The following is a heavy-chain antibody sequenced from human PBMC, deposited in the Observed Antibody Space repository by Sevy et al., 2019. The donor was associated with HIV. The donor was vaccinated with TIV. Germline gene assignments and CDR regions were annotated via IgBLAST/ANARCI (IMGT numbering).Heavy chain of an antibody. CDR2: ISTSSSYT. Sequence: GGSLRLSCTASGFTFSDYYMSWIRQAPGKGLGWVSYISTSSSYTSYPDSVKGQFTISRDNAKNSLYLQMNSLRVEDTAVYYCARVRYNYGQKYFDYWGQGTLVTVSS. CDR3: ARVRYNYGQKYFDY. CDR1: GFTFSDYY. J-gene: IGHJ4*02. D-gene: IGHD5-18*01. V-gene: IGHV3-11*06.